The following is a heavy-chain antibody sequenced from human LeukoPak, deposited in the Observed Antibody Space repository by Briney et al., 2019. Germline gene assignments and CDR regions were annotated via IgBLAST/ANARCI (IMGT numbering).Heavy chain of an antibody. V-gene: IGHV3-66*01. CDR2: LYSGGDT. D-gene: IGHD2-2*02. CDR3: ARDSLYCSSTSCYSDAFDI. Sequence: GGSLRLSCAAFGFTVSSKYMSWVRQAPGKGLEWVSVLYSGGDTYYADSVKGRFTISRDNSKNTLYLQMNSLRAEDTAVYYCARDSLYCSSTSCYSDAFDIWGQGTMVTVSS. J-gene: IGHJ3*02. CDR1: GFTVSSKY.